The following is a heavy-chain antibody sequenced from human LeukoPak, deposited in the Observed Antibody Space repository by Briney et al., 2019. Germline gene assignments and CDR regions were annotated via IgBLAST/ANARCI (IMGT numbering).Heavy chain of an antibody. V-gene: IGHV3-66*02. CDR2: IYSGGST. CDR1: GFTVSRKY. CDR3: ARDPIFGVVSNPNEYYYYGMDV. J-gene: IGHJ6*02. D-gene: IGHD3-3*01. Sequence: PGGSLGLSCAVSGFTVSRKYMSWVRQAPGKGLEWVSVIYSGGSTYYADSVKGRFTMSRDNSKNTLFLQMNSLRAEDTAVYYCARDPIFGVVSNPNEYYYYGMDVWGQGTTVTVSS.